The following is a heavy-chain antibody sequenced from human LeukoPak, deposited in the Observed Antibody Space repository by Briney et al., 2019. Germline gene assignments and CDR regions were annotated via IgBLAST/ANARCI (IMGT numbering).Heavy chain of an antibody. CDR1: GYTFTNYS. D-gene: IGHD2-2*02. CDR3: AREMEYCSSTSCYTGNWFDP. Sequence: ASVKVSCKASGYTFTNYSMHWVRQAPGQRLEWMGWINAGNGNTRYSQRFQGRVTLTRDTSASTSYMELRSLRSDDTAVYYCAREMEYCSSTSCYTGNWFDPWGQGTLVTVSS. V-gene: IGHV1-3*01. J-gene: IGHJ5*02. CDR2: INAGNGNT.